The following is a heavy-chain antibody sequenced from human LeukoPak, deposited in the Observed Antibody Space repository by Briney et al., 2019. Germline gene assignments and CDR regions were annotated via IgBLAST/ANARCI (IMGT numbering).Heavy chain of an antibody. CDR2: INDNGDGT. V-gene: IGHV3-23*01. CDR3: ARDLHHTGDPYYFDY. D-gene: IGHD7-27*01. Sequence: SGGSLRLSCAASGFSFSNYAMSWVRQAPGKGLKWVSTINDNGDGTYYADSVKGRFTISRDNSKNTLYLQMNSLRAEDTAVYYCARDLHHTGDPYYFDYWGQGTLVTVSS. CDR1: GFSFSNYA. J-gene: IGHJ4*02.